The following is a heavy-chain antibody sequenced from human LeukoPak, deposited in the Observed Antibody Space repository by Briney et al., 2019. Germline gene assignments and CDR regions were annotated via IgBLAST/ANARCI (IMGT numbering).Heavy chain of an antibody. V-gene: IGHV1-69*06. Sequence: SVKVSCKASGGTFSSYAISWVRQAPGQGLEWMGGIIPIFGTATYAQKFQGRVTITADKSTSTAYMELRSLRSDDTAMYYCARVPGIAAAGWFDPWGQGTLVTVSS. CDR3: ARVPGIAAAGWFDP. D-gene: IGHD6-13*01. CDR1: GGTFSSYA. CDR2: IIPIFGTA. J-gene: IGHJ5*02.